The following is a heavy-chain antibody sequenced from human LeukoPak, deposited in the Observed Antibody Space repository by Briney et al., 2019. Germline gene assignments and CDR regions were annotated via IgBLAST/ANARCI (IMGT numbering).Heavy chain of an antibody. Sequence: GASVKVSCKASGYTFTSYYMHWVRQAPGQGLEWMGIINPSGGSTSYAQKFQGRVTMTRDTSTSTVYMELSSLRSEDTAVYYCARDYIVVVTAINPGLDYWGQGTLVTVSS. CDR1: GYTFTSYY. J-gene: IGHJ4*02. CDR2: INPSGGST. D-gene: IGHD2-21*02. V-gene: IGHV1-46*01. CDR3: ARDYIVVVTAINPGLDY.